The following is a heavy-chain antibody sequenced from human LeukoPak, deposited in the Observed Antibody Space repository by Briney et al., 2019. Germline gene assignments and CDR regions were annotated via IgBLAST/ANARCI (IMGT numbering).Heavy chain of an antibody. J-gene: IGHJ4*02. Sequence: ASVKVSCKASGYTFTGYYMHWVRQAPGQGLEWMGWINPNSGGTNYAQKFQGRVTMTRDTSVSTAYMELSRLRSDDTAVYYCRTDKYGDYGDYIDYWGQGTLVTVSS. D-gene: IGHD4-17*01. CDR1: GYTFTGYY. V-gene: IGHV1-2*02. CDR3: RTDKYGDYGDYIDY. CDR2: INPNSGGT.